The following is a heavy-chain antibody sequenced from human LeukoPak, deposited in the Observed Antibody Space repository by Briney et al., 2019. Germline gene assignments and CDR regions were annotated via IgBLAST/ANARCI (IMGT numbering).Heavy chain of an antibody. Sequence: PSETLSLTCTVSGGSISSSSYYCGWIRQPPGKGLEWIGSIYYSGSTYYHPSLKSRVTISVDTSKNQFSLKLSSVTAADTAVYYCARREGYYYGSGNAFDIWGQGTMVTVSS. V-gene: IGHV4-39*01. D-gene: IGHD3-10*01. J-gene: IGHJ3*02. CDR1: GGSISSSSYY. CDR3: ARREGYYYGSGNAFDI. CDR2: IYYSGST.